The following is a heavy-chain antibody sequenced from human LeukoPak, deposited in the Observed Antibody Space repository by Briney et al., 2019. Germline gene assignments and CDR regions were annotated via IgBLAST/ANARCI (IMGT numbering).Heavy chain of an antibody. CDR1: GYTFTSYD. Sequence: ASVKVSCKASGYTFTSYDINWVRQATGQGLEWMGWMNPNSGNTGYAQKFQGRVTMTRNTSITTAYMELSSLRSEDTAVYYCARGRVYYDSSGRYVYRFGIFDYWGQGTLVTVSS. D-gene: IGHD3-22*01. J-gene: IGHJ4*02. CDR3: ARGRVYYDSSGRYVYRFGIFDY. CDR2: MNPNSGNT. V-gene: IGHV1-8*01.